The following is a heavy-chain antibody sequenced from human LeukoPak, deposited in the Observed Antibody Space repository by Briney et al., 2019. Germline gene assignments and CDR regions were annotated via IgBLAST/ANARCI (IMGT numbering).Heavy chain of an antibody. CDR1: GYTLTELS. V-gene: IGHV1-24*01. CDR3: ATSFIARVPVAFDI. CDR2: FDPEDGET. Sequence: ASVKVSCKVSGYTLTELSMHWVRQAPGKGLEWMGGFDPEDGETIYAQKFQGRVTMTEDTSTSTAYMELSSLRSEDTAVYYCATSFIARVPVAFDIWGQGTMVTVSS. J-gene: IGHJ3*02. D-gene: IGHD2-8*02.